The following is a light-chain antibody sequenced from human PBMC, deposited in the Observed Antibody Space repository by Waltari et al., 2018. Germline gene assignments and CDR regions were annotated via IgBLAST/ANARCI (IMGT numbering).Light chain of an antibody. J-gene: IGKJ2*01. CDR2: TAS. Sequence: DIRMTQSPSYLSASLGDRVTITCRASQSVSDYLNWYQQKPGKAPRLLIYTASSLQSGVPSTFSGSGSGTEFTLTISSLQIEDFATYYCQQSYTTPYTFGQGTKLEIK. CDR1: QSVSDY. CDR3: QQSYTTPYT. V-gene: IGKV1-39*01.